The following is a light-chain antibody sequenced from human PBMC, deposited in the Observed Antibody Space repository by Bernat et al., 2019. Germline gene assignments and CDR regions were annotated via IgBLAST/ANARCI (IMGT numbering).Light chain of an antibody. V-gene: IGKV3-15*01. CDR3: QQYNNWPRLT. J-gene: IGKJ4*01. Sequence: EVIMTQSPATVSVSPGERVTLSCRASQRISSNLAWYQQKPGQAPRRLIYDASARATDIPARFSGSGSGTEFTLTISSLQSEDFAVYYCQQYNNWPRLTFGGGTKVEI. CDR1: QRISSN. CDR2: DAS.